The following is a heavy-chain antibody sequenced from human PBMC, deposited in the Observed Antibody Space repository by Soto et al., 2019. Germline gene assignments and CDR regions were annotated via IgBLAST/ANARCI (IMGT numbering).Heavy chain of an antibody. CDR1: GFTFSYHA. CDR3: ARGTTTSAFSVMDV. V-gene: IGHV3-30-3*01. J-gene: IGHJ6*02. CDR2: ISYDGDNK. Sequence: QVQLVESGGGVVQPGRSLRLSCAASGFTFSYHALNWVRQAPGKGLELVAVISYDGDNKYIAEAVRGRLTISRDNPKNPVSLQMNSLRTEDTAMYFCARGTTTSAFSVMDVWGQGTTVTVSS. D-gene: IGHD1-1*01.